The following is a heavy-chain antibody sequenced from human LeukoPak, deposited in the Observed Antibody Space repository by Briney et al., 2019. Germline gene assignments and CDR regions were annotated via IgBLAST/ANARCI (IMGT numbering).Heavy chain of an antibody. J-gene: IGHJ2*01. CDR1: GGSISSGGYY. D-gene: IGHD2-2*01. V-gene: IGHV4-30-2*01. Sequence: PSETLSLTCTVSGGSISSGGYYWSWIRQPPGKGLEWIGYIYHSGSTYYNPSLKSRVTISVDRSKNQFSLKLSSVTAADTAVYYCARDPIVVVPAPTPAWYFDLWGRGTLVTVSS. CDR3: ARDPIVVVPAPTPAWYFDL. CDR2: IYHSGST.